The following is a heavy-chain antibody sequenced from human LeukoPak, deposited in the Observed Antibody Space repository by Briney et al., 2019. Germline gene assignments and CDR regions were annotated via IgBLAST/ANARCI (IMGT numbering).Heavy chain of an antibody. CDR1: GFTFSFYE. V-gene: IGHV3-48*03. CDR2: ITGSGSSI. J-gene: IGHJ6*02. CDR3: ARDLAGGNTYYYGMDV. D-gene: IGHD6-25*01. Sequence: GGSLRLSCAASGFTFSFYEMNWVRQAPGKGLEGVSYITGSGSSIYYADSVKGRFTISRDNAKNSLYLQMNSLRAEDTAVYYCARDLAGGNTYYYGMDVWGQGTTVTVSS.